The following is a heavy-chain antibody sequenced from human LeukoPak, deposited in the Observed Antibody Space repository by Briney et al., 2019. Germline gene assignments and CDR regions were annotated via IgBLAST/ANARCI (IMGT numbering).Heavy chain of an antibody. D-gene: IGHD3-3*01. V-gene: IGHV4-39*01. J-gene: IGHJ6*04. Sequence: SETLSLTCSVSGDSMGSSSYYWGWIRQPPGKGLEWIGSIYYSGTTHYNASLKSRVIISLDRSRTQFSLQVNSVTAADTAVYYCARHAVADSVTVFGVSPDVWGKGTTVTLFS. CDR2: IYYSGTT. CDR3: ARHAVADSVTVFGVSPDV. CDR1: GDSMGSSSYY.